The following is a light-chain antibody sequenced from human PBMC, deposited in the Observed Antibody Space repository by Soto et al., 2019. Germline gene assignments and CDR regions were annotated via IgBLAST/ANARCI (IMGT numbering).Light chain of an antibody. CDR3: QQYNSYST. V-gene: IGKV1-5*01. Sequence: DIQMTQSPSTLSASVGDRVTITFRASQSISSWLAWYQQKRGKAPKVLIYDAYALESGVPSRFSGSGSGTEFTITSTSLQPDDFATYYCQQYNSYSTFGQGTKVDIK. J-gene: IGKJ1*01. CDR2: DAY. CDR1: QSISSW.